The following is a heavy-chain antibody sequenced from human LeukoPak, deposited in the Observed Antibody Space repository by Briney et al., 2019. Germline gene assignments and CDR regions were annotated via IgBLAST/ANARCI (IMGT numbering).Heavy chain of an antibody. D-gene: IGHD3-22*01. V-gene: IGHV3-15*01. CDR3: TTGERRFDSSGYYPYYFDY. CDR1: GFTFGDHY. J-gene: IGHJ4*02. Sequence: GGSLRLSCAASGFTFGDHYMSWVRQAPGKGLEWVGRIKSKTDDGATDYAAPVKGRFTISRDDSKDTLYLQMNSLKTEDTAVYYCTTGERRFDSSGYYPYYFDYWGQGTLVTVSS. CDR2: IKSKTDDGAT.